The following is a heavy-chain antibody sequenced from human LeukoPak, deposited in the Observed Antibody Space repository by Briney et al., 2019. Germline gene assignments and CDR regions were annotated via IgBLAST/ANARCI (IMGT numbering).Heavy chain of an antibody. CDR2: ISSGGTYE. D-gene: IGHD3-22*01. J-gene: IGHJ4*02. CDR3: AIMHPYYDGSGYWVQ. V-gene: IGHV3-30*07. CDR1: GFTFSNYA. Sequence: GKSLRLSCAASGFTFSNYAMHWVRQAPGKGLEWVSLISSGGTYEYYADSVKGRFTISRDNPRNTLYMQMNSLRAEDTALYYCAIMHPYYDGSGYWVQWGQGTLVTVSS.